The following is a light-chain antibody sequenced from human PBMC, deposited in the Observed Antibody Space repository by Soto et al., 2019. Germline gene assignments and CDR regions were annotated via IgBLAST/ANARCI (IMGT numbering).Light chain of an antibody. CDR3: ISYTSSITLVV. CDR2: YVS. V-gene: IGLV2-14*01. CDR1: SSDVGGYNY. J-gene: IGLJ2*01. Sequence: QSVLTQPASVSGSPGQSITISGTGTSSDVGGYNYVAWYQQHPGKATKLMMYYVSNRPSSVSNRYSGYKSGNTASLTISGLQAEDEADYSCISYTSSITLVVFGGWTKLTVL.